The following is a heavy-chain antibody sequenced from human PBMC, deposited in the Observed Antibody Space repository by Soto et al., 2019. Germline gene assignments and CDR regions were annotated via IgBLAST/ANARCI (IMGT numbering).Heavy chain of an antibody. CDR3: AREGITKGLNYFDY. Sequence: EVQLVESGGGLVQPGGSLRLSCAASGFTFSSCSMNWVRQAPGKGLEWVSYISSSSSTIYYADSVKGRFTISRDNPKNSLYLQMNSLRAEDTAVYYCAREGITKGLNYFDYWGQGTLVTVSS. J-gene: IGHJ4*02. CDR1: GFTFSSCS. D-gene: IGHD1-20*01. CDR2: ISSSSSTI. V-gene: IGHV3-48*01.